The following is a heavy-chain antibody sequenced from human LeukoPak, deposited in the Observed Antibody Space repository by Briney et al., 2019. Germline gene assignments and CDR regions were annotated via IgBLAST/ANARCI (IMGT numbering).Heavy chain of an antibody. CDR3: ARTLLCGGDCYSAFDI. CDR2: IYHSGST. V-gene: IGHV4-30-2*01. D-gene: IGHD2-21*02. Sequence: SETLSLTCAVSGGSISSGGYSWSWIRQPPGKGLEWIGYIYHSGSTYYHPSLKSRVTISVDRSKNQFSLKLSSVTAADTAVYYCARTLLCGGDCYSAFDIWGQGTMVTVSS. CDR1: GGSISSGGYS. J-gene: IGHJ3*02.